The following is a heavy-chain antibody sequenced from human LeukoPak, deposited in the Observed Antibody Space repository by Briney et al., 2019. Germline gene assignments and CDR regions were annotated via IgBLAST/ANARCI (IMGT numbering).Heavy chain of an antibody. CDR2: MNPNSGNT. CDR1: GGTFSSYA. CDR3: ARVLRGGRMAYYYGSGSYRWFDP. Sequence: ASVKVSCKASGGTFSSYAISWVRQAPGQGLEWMGGMNPNSGNTGYAQKFQGRVTMTRNTSISTAYMELSSLGSEDTAVYYCARVLRGGRMAYYYGSGSYRWFDPWGQGTLVTVSS. V-gene: IGHV1-8*02. D-gene: IGHD3-10*01. J-gene: IGHJ5*02.